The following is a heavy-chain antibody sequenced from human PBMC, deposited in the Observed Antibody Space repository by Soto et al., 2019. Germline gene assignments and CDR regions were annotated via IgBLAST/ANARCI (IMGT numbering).Heavy chain of an antibody. D-gene: IGHD2-21*01. CDR2: TYYRSKWYH. J-gene: IGHJ4*02. CDR1: GDSVSSNSVA. Sequence: QSQTLSLTCAISGDSVSSNSVAWNWIRQSPSRGLEWLGRTYYRSKWYHDYAVSVKSRITINADTSKNQFSLQLNSVTPEDTAVYYCARSVIDIGCDCWGQGTLVTVSS. CDR3: ARSVIDIGCDC. V-gene: IGHV6-1*01.